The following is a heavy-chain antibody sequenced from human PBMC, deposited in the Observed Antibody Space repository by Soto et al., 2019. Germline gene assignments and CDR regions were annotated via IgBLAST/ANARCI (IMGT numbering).Heavy chain of an antibody. CDR1: GGTFSSYA. D-gene: IGHD2-15*01. CDR2: IIASIGKT. V-gene: IGHV1-3*01. J-gene: IGHJ4*02. CDR3: ARVENIVVVVAATAFDY. Sequence: ASVKVSCKASGGTFSSYAISWVRQAPGQGLEWMGWIIASIGKTKYSQKFQGRVTITRDTSASTAYMELSSLRSEDTAVYYCARVENIVVVVAATAFDYWGQGTLVTVSS.